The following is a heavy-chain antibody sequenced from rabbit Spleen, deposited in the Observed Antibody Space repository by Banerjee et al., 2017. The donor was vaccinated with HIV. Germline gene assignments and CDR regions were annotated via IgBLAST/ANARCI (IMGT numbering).Heavy chain of an antibody. CDR3: ARDLAGIIGWNFGL. CDR2: MNTATGKA. V-gene: IGHV1S45*01. J-gene: IGHJ4*01. D-gene: IGHD4-1*01. Sequence: QEQLVESGGGLVQPEGSLTLTCTASGFSFSGFYMCWVRQAPGKGLEWIACMNTATGKAVYATWAKGRFTISKTSSTMVTLQMTSLTAADTATYLCARDLAGIIGWNFGLWGPGTLVTVS. CDR1: GFSFSGFY.